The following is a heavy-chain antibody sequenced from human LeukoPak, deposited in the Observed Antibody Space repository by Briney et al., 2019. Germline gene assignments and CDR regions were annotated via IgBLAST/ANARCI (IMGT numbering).Heavy chain of an antibody. Sequence: SETLSLTCTVYGGSFDDYYWTWVRQPPGKGLEWIGEIHPSGTFYYNSSLRSRATISIDTSKTQFSLRLTSVTAADTAFYYCARGRDRSKAGDHWGQGTLVTVSS. CDR2: IHPSGTF. J-gene: IGHJ4*02. CDR1: GGSFDDYY. D-gene: IGHD5-24*01. V-gene: IGHV4-34*01. CDR3: ARGRDRSKAGDH.